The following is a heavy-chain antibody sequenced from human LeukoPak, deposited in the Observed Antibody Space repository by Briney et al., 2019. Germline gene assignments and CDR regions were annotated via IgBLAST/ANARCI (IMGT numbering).Heavy chain of an antibody. Sequence: PGESLKTSCQVSGYSFSSYYIGWVRQMPGKGLEWMGIVYPGDANTRYSPSFQGQVTISVDKSISTAYLQWSSLKASDTAMYYCARPGYCTSTTCWDLDYWGQGTLVTVSP. CDR1: GYSFSSYY. D-gene: IGHD2-2*01. CDR2: VYPGDANT. CDR3: ARPGYCTSTTCWDLDY. J-gene: IGHJ4*02. V-gene: IGHV5-51*01.